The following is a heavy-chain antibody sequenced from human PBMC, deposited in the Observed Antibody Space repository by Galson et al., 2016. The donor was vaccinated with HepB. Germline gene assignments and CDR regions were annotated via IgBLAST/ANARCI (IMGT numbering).Heavy chain of an antibody. CDR3: ALYYYDSSGFVEYFQH. D-gene: IGHD3-22*01. CDR1: GFTFSSFS. V-gene: IGHV3-48*01. CDR2: ISSSGDAV. Sequence: SLRLSCAPSGFTFSSFSMHWVRQAPGKGLEWLSYISSSGDAVYYADSVRGRFTISRDNAKNSLFLQMNSLRAEDTAVYYCALYYYDSSGFVEYFQHWGQGTRVTVSS. J-gene: IGHJ1*01.